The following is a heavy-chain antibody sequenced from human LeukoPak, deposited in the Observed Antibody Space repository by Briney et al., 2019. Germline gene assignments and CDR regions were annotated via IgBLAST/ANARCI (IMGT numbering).Heavy chain of an antibody. CDR2: IYSALPT. CDR3: VQTPGWPGFDY. Sequence: SETLSLTCTPSGVSISRFYWSWVRQPPGEGLEWIGNIYSALPTSFTPSLKSRVIISVDTSNNQFSLNLTSVTAADTAMYYCVQTPGWPGFDYWGQGILVTVSS. J-gene: IGHJ4*02. D-gene: IGHD6-19*01. CDR1: GVSISRFY. V-gene: IGHV4-4*09.